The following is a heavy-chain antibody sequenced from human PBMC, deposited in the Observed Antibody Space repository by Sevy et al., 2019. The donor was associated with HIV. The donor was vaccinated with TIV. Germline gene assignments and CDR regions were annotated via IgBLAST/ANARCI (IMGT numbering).Heavy chain of an antibody. V-gene: IGHV3-30-3*01. Sequence: GGSLRLSCAASGFTFSSYAMHWVRQAPGKGLEWVAVISYDGSNKYYADSVKGRFTISRDNSKNTLYLQMNSLIAEDTAVYYCARVQSPLLRYFDWLASSLDYWGQGTLVTVSS. CDR2: ISYDGSNK. CDR3: ARVQSPLLRYFDWLASSLDY. D-gene: IGHD3-9*01. CDR1: GFTFSSYA. J-gene: IGHJ4*02.